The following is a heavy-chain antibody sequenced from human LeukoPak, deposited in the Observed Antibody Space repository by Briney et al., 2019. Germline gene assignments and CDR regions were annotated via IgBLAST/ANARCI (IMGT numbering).Heavy chain of an antibody. Sequence: SETLSLTCAVYGGSSSGYYWSWIRQPPGKGLEWIGEINHSGSTNYNPSLKSRVTISVDTSKNQFSLKLSSVTAADTAVYYCARGRVVTPLGYYYYYYYMDVWGKGTTVTVSS. D-gene: IGHD4-23*01. J-gene: IGHJ6*03. CDR3: ARGRVVTPLGYYYYYYYMDV. CDR2: INHSGST. CDR1: GGSSSGYY. V-gene: IGHV4-34*01.